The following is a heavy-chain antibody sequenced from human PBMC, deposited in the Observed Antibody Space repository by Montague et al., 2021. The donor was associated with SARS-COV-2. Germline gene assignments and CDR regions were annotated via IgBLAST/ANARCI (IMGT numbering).Heavy chain of an antibody. CDR2: SGST. J-gene: IGHJ5*02. Sequence: SGSTNYNPSLKSRVTISVDTSKNQFSLKLISVTAADPAVYYCAREDRWNWFDHWGQGILVTVSS. D-gene: IGHD5-24*01. V-gene: IGHV4-59*01. CDR3: AREDRWNWFDH.